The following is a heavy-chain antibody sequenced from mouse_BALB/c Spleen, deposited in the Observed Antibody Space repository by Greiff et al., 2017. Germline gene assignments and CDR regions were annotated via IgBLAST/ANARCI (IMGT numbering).Heavy chain of an antibody. V-gene: IGHV5-9-4*01. J-gene: IGHJ4*01. CDR1: GFTFSSYA. CDR2: ISSGGSYT. Sequence: DVMLVESGGGLVKPGGSLKLSCAASGFTFSSYAMSWVRQSPEKRLEWVAEISSGGSYTYYPDTVTGRFTISRDNAKNTLYLEMSSLRSEDTAMYYCARGGVSAMDYWGQGTSVTVSS. CDR3: ARGGVSAMDY. D-gene: IGHD2-10*02.